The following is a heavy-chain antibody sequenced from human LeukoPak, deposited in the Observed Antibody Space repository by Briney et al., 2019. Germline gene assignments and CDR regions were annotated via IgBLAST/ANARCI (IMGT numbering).Heavy chain of an antibody. Sequence: SETLSLTCTVSGGSISSYYRSWIRQPPGKGLEWIGYIYYSGSTNYNPSLKSRVTISVDTSKNQFSLKLSSVTAADTAVYYCARDDRIAVAGSNYYYYYGMDVWGQGTTVTASS. CDR1: GGSISSYY. D-gene: IGHD6-19*01. CDR2: IYYSGST. V-gene: IGHV4-59*01. CDR3: ARDDRIAVAGSNYYYYYGMDV. J-gene: IGHJ6*02.